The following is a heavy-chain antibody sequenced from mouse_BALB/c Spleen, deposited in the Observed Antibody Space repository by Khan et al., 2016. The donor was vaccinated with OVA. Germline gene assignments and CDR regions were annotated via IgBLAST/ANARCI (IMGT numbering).Heavy chain of an antibody. J-gene: IGHJ2*01. CDR1: GFIFSSFA. CDR2: ISRGGTYT. V-gene: IGHV5-9-3*01. CDR3: ARQGGRDVGFDY. Sequence: EVELVESGGGLVKPGGSLKLSCAASGFIFSSFAMSWIRQTPEKRLEWVATISRGGTYTYYSDSVKGRFTISRDHAKNTLYLQMSSLRSEESAMYYCARQGGRDVGFDYGGQGTTLTVSS. D-gene: IGHD3-3*01.